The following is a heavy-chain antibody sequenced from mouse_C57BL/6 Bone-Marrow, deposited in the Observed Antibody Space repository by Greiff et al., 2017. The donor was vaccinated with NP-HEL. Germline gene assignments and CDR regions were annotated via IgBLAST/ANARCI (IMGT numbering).Heavy chain of an antibody. V-gene: IGHV1-61*01. Sequence: QVQLQQSGAELVRPGSSVKLSCKASGYTFTSYWMDWVKQRPGQGLEWIGNIYPSDSETHYNHKFKDKATLTVDKSSSTAYMQLGSLTSEDSAVYYCARKFYCWFAYWGQGTLVTVSA. D-gene: IGHD2-3*01. CDR1: GYTFTSYW. J-gene: IGHJ3*01. CDR2: IYPSDSET. CDR3: ARKFYCWFAY.